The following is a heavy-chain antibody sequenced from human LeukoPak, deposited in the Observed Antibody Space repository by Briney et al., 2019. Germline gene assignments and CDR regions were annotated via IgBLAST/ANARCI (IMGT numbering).Heavy chain of an antibody. CDR3: AKDPRISSWGSYYQNNWFDP. J-gene: IGHJ5*02. D-gene: IGHD3-16*01. CDR1: GFTFSDYY. CDR2: ITGSGGST. V-gene: IGHV3-23*01. Sequence: PGGSLRLSCAASGFTFSDYYMSWIRQAPGKGLEWVSAITGSGGSTYYADSVKGRFTISRDNSKNTLYLQMNSLRAEDTAVYYCAKDPRISSWGSYYQNNWFDPWGQGTLVTVSS.